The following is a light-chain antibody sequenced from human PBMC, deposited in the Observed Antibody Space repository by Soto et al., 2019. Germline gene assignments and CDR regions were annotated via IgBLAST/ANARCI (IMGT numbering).Light chain of an antibody. CDR3: ATWEDSLNGVV. CDR1: SSNIGINT. Sequence: QSVLTQPPSASGTPGQRVTISCSGSSSNIGINTVNWYQQLPGTAPKLLIYTNNQRPSGVPDRFSGSKSGTSASLTISGLQSEDEADYYCATWEDSLNGVVFGGGTKLTVL. V-gene: IGLV1-44*01. CDR2: TNN. J-gene: IGLJ2*01.